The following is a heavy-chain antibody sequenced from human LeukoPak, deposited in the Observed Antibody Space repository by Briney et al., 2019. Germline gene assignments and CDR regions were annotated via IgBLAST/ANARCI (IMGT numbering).Heavy chain of an antibody. D-gene: IGHD5-24*01. CDR1: GGFISDYY. Sequence: PSETLSLTCSVSGGFISDYYWTWIRQSPGKGLEWIGYIFYSGSTNYNPSLKRRVTISLATSSNQFSLRLTSVTAADTAVYYCARGRDGYKFDYWGQGTLVTVSS. V-gene: IGHV4-59*01. CDR3: ARGRDGYKFDY. J-gene: IGHJ4*02. CDR2: IFYSGST.